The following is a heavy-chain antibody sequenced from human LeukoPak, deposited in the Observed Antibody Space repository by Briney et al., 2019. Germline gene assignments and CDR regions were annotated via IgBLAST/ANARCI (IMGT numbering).Heavy chain of an antibody. V-gene: IGHV4-34*01. J-gene: IGHJ4*02. CDR2: SNHSGST. D-gene: IGHD2-2*01. CDR3: ARGPCSTSCHRSWYFDY. Sequence: SETLSLTCAVYGGSFSGYYWTWIRQPPGKGLEWIGESNHSGSTTYKPSLKSRVTISVDTSKNHFSLRLTSVTAADTAVYYCARGPCSTSCHRSWYFDYWGQGTLVTVSS. CDR1: GGSFSGYY.